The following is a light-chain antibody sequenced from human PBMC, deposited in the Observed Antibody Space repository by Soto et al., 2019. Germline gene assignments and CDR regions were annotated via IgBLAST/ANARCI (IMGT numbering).Light chain of an antibody. V-gene: IGKV1-27*01. Sequence: DIQMTQSPSSLSASVGDRVTITCRASQGISHYLAWYQQKPGKVPKLLIYAASTLQSGVPSRFSGSGSGTDFTLTISSLQPEDVATYYCQKYNSPPFTFGPGTKVHIK. J-gene: IGKJ3*01. CDR3: QKYNSPPFT. CDR1: QGISHY. CDR2: AAS.